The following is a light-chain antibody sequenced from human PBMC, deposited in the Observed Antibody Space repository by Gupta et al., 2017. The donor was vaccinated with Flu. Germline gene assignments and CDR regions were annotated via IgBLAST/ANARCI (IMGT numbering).Light chain of an antibody. Sequence: CLYSGERAILSCGASKSIINKELGWYQQKPGMAPRLLIYDVRIRANGIPYRFSGSGSGTDFTLTISRLEPEDFAVYYCQQYANSPITFGQGTRLEMK. CDR3: QQYANSPIT. J-gene: IGKJ5*01. V-gene: IGKV3D-20*01. CDR1: KSIINKE. CDR2: DVR.